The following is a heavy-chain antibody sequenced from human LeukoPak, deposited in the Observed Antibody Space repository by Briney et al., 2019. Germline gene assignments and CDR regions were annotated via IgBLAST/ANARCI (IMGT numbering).Heavy chain of an antibody. CDR1: GYAFSSYA. Sequence: ASVKVSCKASGYAFSSYAISWVRQAPGQGVEWMGGITTYSNNTNYAQKFQGRVTATTDTSASTAYLELSSLRSEDTAVYYCARVGGSYWGGRYYFDYWGQGTLVTVSS. J-gene: IGHJ4*02. V-gene: IGHV1-18*01. D-gene: IGHD1-26*01. CDR2: ITTYSNNT. CDR3: ARVGGSYWGGRYYFDY.